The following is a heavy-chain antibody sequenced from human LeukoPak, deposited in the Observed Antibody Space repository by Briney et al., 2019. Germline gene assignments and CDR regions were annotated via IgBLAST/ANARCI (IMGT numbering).Heavy chain of an antibody. CDR3: ARPTYYYDSSGYAHDAFDI. D-gene: IGHD3-22*01. CDR1: GYTFTSYA. V-gene: IGHV1-69*06. J-gene: IGHJ3*02. Sequence: ASVKVSCKASGYTFTSYAISWVRQAPGQGLEWMGGIIPIFGTANYAQKFQGRVTITADKSTSTAYMELSSLRSEDTAVYYCARPTYYYDSSGYAHDAFDIWGQGTMVTVSS. CDR2: IIPIFGTA.